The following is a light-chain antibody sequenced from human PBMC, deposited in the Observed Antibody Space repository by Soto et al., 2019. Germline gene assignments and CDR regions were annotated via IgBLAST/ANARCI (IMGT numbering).Light chain of an antibody. CDR3: QQRSKWRT. V-gene: IGKV3-11*01. J-gene: IGKJ5*01. Sequence: EIVLTQSPTTLSLSPGERATLSCRASQSVSRALAWYQQKPGQAPRLVIYDASNRATGIPARFSGSGSGTDFTLTISSLAAEDFADYYCQQRSKWRTFGQGTRLEIK. CDR1: QSVSRA. CDR2: DAS.